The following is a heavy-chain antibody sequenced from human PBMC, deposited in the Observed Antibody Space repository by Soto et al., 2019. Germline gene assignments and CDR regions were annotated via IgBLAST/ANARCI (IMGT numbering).Heavy chain of an antibody. Sequence: QVQLVQSGAEVKKPGASVKVSCKASGYTFTSYDINWVRQATGRGLEWMGWMNPNSGNTGYAQKLQGRVTMPRNTSISTAYMERSSLRSEDTAVYYCARSTNDYGDRHWGQGTLVTVSS. CDR3: ARSTNDYGDRH. CDR2: MNPNSGNT. D-gene: IGHD4-17*01. CDR1: GYTFTSYD. V-gene: IGHV1-8*01. J-gene: IGHJ4*02.